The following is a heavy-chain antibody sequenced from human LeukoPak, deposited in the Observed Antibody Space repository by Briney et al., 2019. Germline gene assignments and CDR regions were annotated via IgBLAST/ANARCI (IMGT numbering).Heavy chain of an antibody. Sequence: PGGSLRLSCAASGFTFSSYSMNWVPQAPGKGLEWVSSISSSSYIYYADSVKGRFTISRDNAKNSLYLQMNSLRAEDTAVYYCARTFGGATRKGYYHYYMDVWGKGTTVTVSS. J-gene: IGHJ6*03. CDR3: ARTFGGATRKGYYHYYMDV. CDR1: GFTFSSYS. V-gene: IGHV3-21*01. CDR2: ISSSSYI. D-gene: IGHD1-26*01.